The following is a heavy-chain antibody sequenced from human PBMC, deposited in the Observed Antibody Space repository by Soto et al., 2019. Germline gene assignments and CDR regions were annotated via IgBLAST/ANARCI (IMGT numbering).Heavy chain of an antibody. D-gene: IGHD1-1*01. V-gene: IGHV1-3*04. CDR1: RFTFIGSS. CDR3: ARGHWTQTLADYYLDF. CDR2: IDTNNGRT. Sequence: ASVKVSCKASRFTFIGSSIQWLRQAPGQNLQWLGWIDTNNGRTKYSQTIQGRVTISRDTSASTTYMELNSLKSEDTAVYYCARGHWTQTLADYYLDFWAQGTLVTVS. J-gene: IGHJ4*02.